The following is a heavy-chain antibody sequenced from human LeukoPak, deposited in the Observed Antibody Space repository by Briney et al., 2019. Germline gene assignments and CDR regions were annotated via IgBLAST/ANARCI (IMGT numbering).Heavy chain of an antibody. V-gene: IGHV3-7*03. Sequence: GGSLRLSCAASGFTFSNYWMGWVRQAPGKRPEWVANMNIDGSEKYYVDSVKGRFTISRDNAKNSLYLQMNSLRAEDTAVYYCARDLLDGGTGDYFFDYWGQGTLVSVSS. CDR2: MNIDGSEK. J-gene: IGHJ4*02. CDR3: ARDLLDGGTGDYFFDY. CDR1: GFTFSNYW. D-gene: IGHD2-21*02.